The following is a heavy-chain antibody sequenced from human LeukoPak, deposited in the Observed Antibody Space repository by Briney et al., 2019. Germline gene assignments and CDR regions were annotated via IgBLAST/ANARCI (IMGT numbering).Heavy chain of an antibody. CDR3: ARHRGSSSEFDP. V-gene: IGHV4-39*01. CDR1: GGSISTNNYY. CDR2: IYYDGRT. Sequence: SETLSLTCTVSGGSISTNNYYWGWIRQPPGKGLEWIGHIYYDGRTYYNPSLKSRVTMSVDTSKNQFSLKLSSVTAADTAVYYCARHRGSSSEFDPWGLGTLVTFSS. D-gene: IGHD6-6*01. J-gene: IGHJ5*02.